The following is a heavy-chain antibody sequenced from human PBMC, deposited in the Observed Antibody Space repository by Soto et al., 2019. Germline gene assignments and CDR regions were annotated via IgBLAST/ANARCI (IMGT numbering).Heavy chain of an antibody. CDR3: ARDYSDSGDAEYFQH. D-gene: IGHD3-22*01. CDR1: GFTFSTYT. V-gene: IGHV3-21*02. J-gene: IGHJ1*01. Sequence: EVQLVESGGGLVKPGGSLKLACAASGFTFSTYTMNWVRQAPGKGLEWVSSISSGSHYMYYADSVKGRFTISRDNAKNSLFLQMNSLRAEDSALYYCARDYSDSGDAEYFQHWGQGTLVAVSS. CDR2: ISSGSHYM.